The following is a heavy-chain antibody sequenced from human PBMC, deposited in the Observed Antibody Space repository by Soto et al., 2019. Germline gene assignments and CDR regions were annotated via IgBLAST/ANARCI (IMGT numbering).Heavy chain of an antibody. Sequence: PSETLSLTCTVSGGSISSYYWSWIRQPPGKGLEWIGYIYYSGSTNYNPSLKSRVTISVDTSKNQYSLKLSSVTAADTAVYFFASRLYDSSVYYPFWFDYWGQGTLVTVSS. CDR2: IYYSGST. V-gene: IGHV4-59*01. J-gene: IGHJ4*02. D-gene: IGHD3-22*01. CDR3: ASRLYDSSVYYPFWFDY. CDR1: GGSISSYY.